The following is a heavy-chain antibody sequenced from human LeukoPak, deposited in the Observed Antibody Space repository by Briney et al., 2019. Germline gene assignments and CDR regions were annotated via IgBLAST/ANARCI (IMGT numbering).Heavy chain of an antibody. CDR1: GGSIRRGDYY. CDR2: IYYSGST. V-gene: IGHV4-30-4*01. CDR3: ARHSGGMPRGGKRNWFDP. J-gene: IGHJ5*02. Sequence: PSETLSLTCTVSGGSIRRGDYYWSWIRQPPGKGLEWIGYIYYSGSTYYNPSLKSRVTISVDTSKNQFSLKLSSVTAADTSVYYCARHSGGMPRGGKRNWFDPWGQGTLVTVSS. D-gene: IGHD5-12*01.